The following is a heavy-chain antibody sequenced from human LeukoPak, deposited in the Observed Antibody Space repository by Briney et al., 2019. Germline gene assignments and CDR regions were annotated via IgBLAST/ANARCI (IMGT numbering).Heavy chain of an antibody. V-gene: IGHV4-59*01. J-gene: IGHJ5*02. CDR2: IYYSGST. D-gene: IGHD3-22*01. Sequence: PSETLSLTCTVSGGSISSYYWSWIRQPPGKGLEWIGYIYYSGSTNYNPSLKSRVTISVDTSKNQFSLKLSSVTAADTAVYYCARGRHYYDSSGYYRGRWFDPWGQGTLVTVSS. CDR3: ARGRHYYDSSGYYRGRWFDP. CDR1: GGSISSYY.